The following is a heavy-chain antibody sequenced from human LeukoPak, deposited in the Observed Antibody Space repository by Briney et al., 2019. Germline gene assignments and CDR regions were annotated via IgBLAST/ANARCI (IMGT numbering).Heavy chain of an antibody. D-gene: IGHD1-26*01. CDR2: ISGSGAST. CDR3: AKDVGKWESLHFFDY. CDR1: GFTFSTNA. V-gene: IGHV3-23*01. Sequence: GGSLRLSCLTSGFTFSTNAMSWVRQAPGKGLEWLSGISGSGASTYYADSVTGRFTISRDNSRNTLYLQMKSLRGDDTAVYYCAKDVGKWESLHFFDYWGQGTLVTVSS. J-gene: IGHJ4*02.